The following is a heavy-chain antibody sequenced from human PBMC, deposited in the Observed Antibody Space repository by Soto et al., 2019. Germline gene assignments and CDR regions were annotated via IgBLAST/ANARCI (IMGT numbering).Heavy chain of an antibody. CDR2: ISGSGEMT. CDR3: ARSEMTYNWND. Sequence: GSVRLSCAASGFTFRGDAMSWVRQAPGKGLEWVSSISGSGEMTHYAESVKGRFTISRDNSKNTLYLQMESLRAEDTALYYCARSEMTYNWNDWGQGTLVTVSS. J-gene: IGHJ4*02. CDR1: GFTFRGDA. D-gene: IGHD1-1*01. V-gene: IGHV3-23*01.